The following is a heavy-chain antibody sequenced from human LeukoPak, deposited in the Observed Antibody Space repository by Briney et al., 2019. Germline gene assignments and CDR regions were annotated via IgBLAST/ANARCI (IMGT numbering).Heavy chain of an antibody. Sequence: GGSRRLYCAGSTFAFGGYWIHWFRKLPEKGLAWVSRIDSAGGRIQWADSVKGRFTISRDNAKNTVYLQMNSLRPEDSAVYYCVADRGNWSGGDFWGRGTLVIVSS. CDR1: TFAFGGYW. D-gene: IGHD3-10*01. J-gene: IGHJ4*02. CDR3: VADRGNWSGGDF. V-gene: IGHV3-74*01. CDR2: IDSAGGRI.